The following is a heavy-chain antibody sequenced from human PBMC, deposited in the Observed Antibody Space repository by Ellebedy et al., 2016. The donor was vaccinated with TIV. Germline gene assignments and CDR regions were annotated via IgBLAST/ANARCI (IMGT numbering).Heavy chain of an antibody. Sequence: SVKVSXKASGGTFSSYAISWVRQAPGQGLEWMGGIIPIFGTANYAQKFQGRVTITADESTSTAYMELSSLRSEDTAVYYCARGYSSSWYSHWYFDLWGRGTLVTVSS. D-gene: IGHD6-13*01. CDR1: GGTFSSYA. CDR2: IIPIFGTA. V-gene: IGHV1-69*13. CDR3: ARGYSSSWYSHWYFDL. J-gene: IGHJ2*01.